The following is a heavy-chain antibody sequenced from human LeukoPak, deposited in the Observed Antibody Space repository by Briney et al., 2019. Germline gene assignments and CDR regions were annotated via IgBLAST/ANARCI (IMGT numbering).Heavy chain of an antibody. D-gene: IGHD2-2*01. CDR1: GYTFTRYY. Sequence: ASVKVSCKASGYTFTRYYMHWVRQAPGQGVEWMGIIDPSGGSTGYAQKFQGRVTMTRDTSTSTVYMELSSLRSDDTAVYYCARRYCGSPSCYGANWIDPWGLGTLVTVSS. J-gene: IGHJ5*02. CDR2: IDPSGGST. V-gene: IGHV1-46*01. CDR3: ARRYCGSPSCYGANWIDP.